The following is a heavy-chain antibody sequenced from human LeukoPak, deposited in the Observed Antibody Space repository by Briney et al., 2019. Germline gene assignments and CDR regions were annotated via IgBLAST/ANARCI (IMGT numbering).Heavy chain of an antibody. J-gene: IGHJ4*02. CDR3: ARDHGSYYDFDY. Sequence: PGGSLRLSCAASGFTFSSYAMHWVRQPPGKGLEWVAVISYDGSNKYYADSVKGRFTISRDNSKNTLYLQMNSLRAEDTAVYYCARDHGSYYDFDYWGQGTLVTVSS. CDR1: GFTFSSYA. V-gene: IGHV3-30-3*01. D-gene: IGHD1-26*01. CDR2: ISYDGSNK.